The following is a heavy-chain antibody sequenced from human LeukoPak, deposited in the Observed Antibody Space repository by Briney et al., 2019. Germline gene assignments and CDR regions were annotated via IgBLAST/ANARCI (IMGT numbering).Heavy chain of an antibody. Sequence: GGSLRLSCAASGFTFSSYGMHWVRQAPGKGLEWVANIKQDGSEKYYVDSVKGRFTISRDNAKNSLYLRMNSLRAEDTAVYYCARARGTDYWGQGTLVTVSS. V-gene: IGHV3-7*01. J-gene: IGHJ4*02. CDR3: ARARGTDY. CDR2: IKQDGSEK. CDR1: GFTFSSYG.